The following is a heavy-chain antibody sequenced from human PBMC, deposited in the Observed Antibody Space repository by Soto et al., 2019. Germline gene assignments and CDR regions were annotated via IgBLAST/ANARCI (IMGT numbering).Heavy chain of an antibody. CDR2: INAGNGNT. V-gene: IGHV1-3*01. Sequence: ASVKVSCKASGYTFTSYAMHWVRQAPGQRLEWMGWINAGNGNTKYSQKFQGRVTITRDTSASTAYMELSSLRSEDTAVYYCARDSLHNWKLGTVVKGPTYYFDYWGQGTLVTVSS. CDR1: GYTFTSYA. J-gene: IGHJ4*02. D-gene: IGHD1-20*01. CDR3: ARDSLHNWKLGTVVKGPTYYFDY.